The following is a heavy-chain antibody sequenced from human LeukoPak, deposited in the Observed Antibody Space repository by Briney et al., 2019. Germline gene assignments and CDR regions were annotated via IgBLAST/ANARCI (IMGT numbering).Heavy chain of an antibody. CDR3: ARDNGGWFDS. CDR1: EFIFCDYW. D-gene: IGHD3-10*01. Sequence: PGGSLRLSCVASEFIFCDYWMSWVRQAPGKGLEWVANIKQGGREEKYVGSVKGRFAISRDDAKSTLYLQMDSLSGDDTAVYYCARDNGGWFDSWGRGTLVTVSS. V-gene: IGHV3-7*03. J-gene: IGHJ5*01. CDR2: IKQGGREE.